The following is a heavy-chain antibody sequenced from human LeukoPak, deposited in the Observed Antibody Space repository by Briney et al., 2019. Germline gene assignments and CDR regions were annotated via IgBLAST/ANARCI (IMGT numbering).Heavy chain of an antibody. CDR2: IRCDGSNK. D-gene: IGHD6-13*01. Sequence: GSLRLSCAASGFTFSSYGMHWVRQAPGKGLEGVAFIRCDGSNKYYADSVKGRFAISRDYSKNTLHLQMNSLRAEDTAVYYCAKEFDGTGYYYGMDVWGQGTPVTVSS. J-gene: IGHJ6*02. CDR3: AKEFDGTGYYYGMDV. CDR1: GFTFSSYG. V-gene: IGHV3-30*02.